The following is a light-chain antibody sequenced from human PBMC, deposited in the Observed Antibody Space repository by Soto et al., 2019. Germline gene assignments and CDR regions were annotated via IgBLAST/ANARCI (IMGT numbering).Light chain of an antibody. V-gene: IGKV3-20*01. J-gene: IGKJ5*01. Sequence: IVLSQSPGTLSLSPGGRATLSCRPPRSVSNNFLAWYQQKPGQAPRLLIYGASSRATGLPDRFSGSGSGTDFPLTISRLEPDDFATYYCQQYKSYSITFGQGTLLEVK. CDR2: GAS. CDR3: QQYKSYSIT. CDR1: RSVSNNF.